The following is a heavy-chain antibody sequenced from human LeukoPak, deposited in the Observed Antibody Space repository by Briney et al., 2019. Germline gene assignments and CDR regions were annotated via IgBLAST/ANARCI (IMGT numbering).Heavy chain of an antibody. J-gene: IGHJ4*02. V-gene: IGHV5-51*01. CDR2: IYPGDSDT. CDR3: ARQYKQQLAQAPFDY. CDR1: GYSFTSYW. D-gene: IGHD6-13*01. Sequence: GESLKISCKGSGYSFTSYWIGWVRQMPGKGLEWMGIIYPGDSDTRYSPSFQGQVTISADKSISTAYLQWSSLKASDTAMYYCARQYKQQLAQAPFDYWGQGTLVTVSS.